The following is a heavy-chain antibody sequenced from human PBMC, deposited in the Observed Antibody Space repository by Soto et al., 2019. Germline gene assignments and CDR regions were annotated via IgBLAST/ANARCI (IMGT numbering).Heavy chain of an antibody. D-gene: IGHD2-21*01. CDR2: IDSSGEK. V-gene: IGHV2-26*01. J-gene: IGHJ5*02. Sequence: QVTLKESGPVLVNPTETLTLRCTVSGLSITDSEMGVSWIRQPRGQPLEWLAHIDSSGEKSYRTFLKSRLAISKDPSKRQIVLTMTIMDPADTATYYCARRHLAVAVIPWFDPWGQGIPVTVSS. CDR1: GLSITDSEMG. CDR3: ARRHLAVAVIPWFDP.